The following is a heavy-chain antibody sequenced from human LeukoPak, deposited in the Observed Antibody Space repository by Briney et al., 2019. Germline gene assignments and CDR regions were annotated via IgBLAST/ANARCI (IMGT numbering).Heavy chain of an antibody. V-gene: IGHV1-18*01. J-gene: IGHJ6*02. CDR3: AREGLDYDILTRYYGSTGYYYGMDV. CDR1: GYTFTSYG. D-gene: IGHD3-9*01. CDR2: ISAYNGNT. Sequence: ASVKVSCKASGYTFTSYGISWVRQAPGQGLEWMGWISAYNGNTNYAQKLQGRVTMTTDTSTSTAYMELRSLRSDDTAVYYCAREGLDYDILTRYYGSTGYYYGMDVWGQGTTVTVSS.